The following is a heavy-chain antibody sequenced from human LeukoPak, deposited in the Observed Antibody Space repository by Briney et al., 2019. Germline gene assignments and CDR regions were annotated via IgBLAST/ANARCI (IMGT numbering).Heavy chain of an antibody. J-gene: IGHJ3*02. Sequence: PGGSLRLSCTASGFNFGIYGMHWVRQAPGKGLEYVSAISSNGGSTYYANSVKGRFTISRDNSKNTLYLQMGSLRAEDMAVYYCARDGDPIAAAGSDAFDIWGQGTMVTVSS. CDR1: GFNFGIYG. D-gene: IGHD6-13*01. CDR3: ARDGDPIAAAGSDAFDI. CDR2: ISSNGGST. V-gene: IGHV3-64*01.